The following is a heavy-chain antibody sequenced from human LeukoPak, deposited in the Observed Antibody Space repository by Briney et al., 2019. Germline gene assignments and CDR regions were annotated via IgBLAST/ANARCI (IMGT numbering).Heavy chain of an antibody. V-gene: IGHV1-18*01. CDR3: ARGQEGIAAAGDTSYYFDY. J-gene: IGHJ4*02. CDR2: ISAYNGNT. CDR1: GYTFTSYG. D-gene: IGHD6-13*01. Sequence: ASVKVSCKASGYTFTSYGISWVRQAPGQGLEWMEWISAYNGNTNYAQKLQGRVTMTTDTSTSTAYMELRSLRSDDTAVYYCARGQEGIAAAGDTSYYFDYWGQGTLVTVSS.